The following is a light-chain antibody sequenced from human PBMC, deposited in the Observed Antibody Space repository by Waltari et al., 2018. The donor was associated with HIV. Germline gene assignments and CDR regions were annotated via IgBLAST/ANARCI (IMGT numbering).Light chain of an antibody. J-gene: IGKJ1*01. CDR1: QSISNW. CDR2: KAS. Sequence: DIQMTQSPSTLSASVGDRVTITCRASQSISNWLAWYQQKPGKAPKLLIYKASSCEGGVPASFSSSGSGREFTLTIRRLQPDDFATDYCQQYNTDSPRSWTFGQGTKVEIK. V-gene: IGKV1-5*03. CDR3: QQYNTDSPRSWT.